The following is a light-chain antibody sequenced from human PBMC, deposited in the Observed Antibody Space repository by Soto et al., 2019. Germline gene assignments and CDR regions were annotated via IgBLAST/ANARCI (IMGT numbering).Light chain of an antibody. J-gene: IGKJ1*01. CDR2: KAS. CDR3: QQYSTWT. Sequence: DIQMTQSPSTLSASVGDRVTITCRASQPFSNWLAWYQQKPGKAPKLLIYKASSLQRGVPSRFSGSESGTEFTLTISSLQPDDFATYYCQQYSTWTFGQGTKVEIK. V-gene: IGKV1-5*03. CDR1: QPFSNW.